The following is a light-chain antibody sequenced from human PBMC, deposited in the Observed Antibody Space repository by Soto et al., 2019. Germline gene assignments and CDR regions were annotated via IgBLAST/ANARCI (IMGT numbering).Light chain of an antibody. CDR2: AAS. CDR1: QSVISNY. J-gene: IGKJ2*01. Sequence: EIVLTQSPGTLSLSPGERATLSCRASQSVISNYLAWYQKKPGQAPRLLIYAASSTATGVPARFSGSGSVADFTLTISRLEPEDFAVYYCHQYGSSPDTFGQGTKLEIK. V-gene: IGKV3-20*01. CDR3: HQYGSSPDT.